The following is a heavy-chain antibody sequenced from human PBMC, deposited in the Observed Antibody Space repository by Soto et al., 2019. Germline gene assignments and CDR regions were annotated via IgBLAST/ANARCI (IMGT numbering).Heavy chain of an antibody. CDR2: IYYTGRT. Sequence: TSETLSLTCTVSGVSISSYYWSWIRQPPGKGLEWIGYIYYTGRTNYNPSLKSRVTISVDTSKNQFSLKMSSVTAADTAVYYCARDREYYDSSAYTRHMGWFDPWGQGTLVTVSS. D-gene: IGHD3-22*01. CDR1: GVSISSYY. J-gene: IGHJ5*02. CDR3: ARDREYYDSSAYTRHMGWFDP. V-gene: IGHV4-59*01.